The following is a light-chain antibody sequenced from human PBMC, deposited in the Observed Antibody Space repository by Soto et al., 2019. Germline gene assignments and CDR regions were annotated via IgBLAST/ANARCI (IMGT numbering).Light chain of an antibody. J-gene: IGKJ4*01. CDR2: DAS. Sequence: EIVLTQSPATLSLSPGERATLSCRASQSVSSYLAWYQQKPGQAPMLLSQDASNRATGIPARFSGSGSGTDFTLTISSLEPEDFAVYYCQQRSNWPELTFGGGTKVEIK. CDR1: QSVSSY. V-gene: IGKV3-11*01. CDR3: QQRSNWPELT.